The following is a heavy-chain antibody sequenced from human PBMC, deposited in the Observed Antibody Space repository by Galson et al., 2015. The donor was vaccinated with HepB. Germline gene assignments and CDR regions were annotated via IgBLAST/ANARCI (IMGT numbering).Heavy chain of an antibody. Sequence: SLRLSCAASGFTVSSNHMSWVRQAPGKGLEWVSVIYGGGSTYYADSVKGRFTISRDNSKNTLYLQMNSLRAEDTAVYYCARDGRYLGDYYFDYWGQGTLVTVSS. D-gene: IGHD1-26*01. V-gene: IGHV3-66*01. CDR1: GFTVSSNH. CDR2: IYGGGST. J-gene: IGHJ4*02. CDR3: ARDGRYLGDYYFDY.